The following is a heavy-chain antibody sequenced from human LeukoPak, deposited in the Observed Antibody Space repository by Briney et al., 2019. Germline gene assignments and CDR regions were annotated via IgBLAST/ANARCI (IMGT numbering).Heavy chain of an antibody. Sequence: PGGSLRLSCAASGFTVSSNYMSWVRQAPGKGLEWVSVIYSGGSTYYADSVKGRFTISRDNAKNSLYLQMNSLRAEDTAVYYCARLSEYGDYGDSDAFDIWGQGTMVTVSS. CDR2: IYSGGST. CDR3: ARLSEYGDYGDSDAFDI. CDR1: GFTVSSNY. D-gene: IGHD4-17*01. J-gene: IGHJ3*02. V-gene: IGHV3-53*01.